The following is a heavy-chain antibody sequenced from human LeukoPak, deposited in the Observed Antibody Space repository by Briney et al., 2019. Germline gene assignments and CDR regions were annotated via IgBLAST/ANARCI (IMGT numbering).Heavy chain of an antibody. CDR1: GFTFDDYA. CDR3: AKDIRPHYYGSRTPFSFFDY. Sequence: GGSLRLSCAASGFTFDDYAMHWVRQAPGKGLEWVSGISWNSGSIGYADSVKGRFTISRDNAKNSLYLQMNSLRAEDMALYYCAKDIRPHYYGSRTPFSFFDYWGQGTLVTVSS. D-gene: IGHD3-22*01. J-gene: IGHJ4*02. V-gene: IGHV3-9*03. CDR2: ISWNSGSI.